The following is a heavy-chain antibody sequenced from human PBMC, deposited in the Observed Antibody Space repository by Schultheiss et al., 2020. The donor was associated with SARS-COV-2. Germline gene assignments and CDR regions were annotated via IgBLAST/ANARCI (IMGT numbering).Heavy chain of an antibody. V-gene: IGHV5-51*01. Sequence: GGSLRLSCKGSGYSFTSYWIGWVRQMPGKGLEWMGIIYPGDSDTRYSPSFQGQVTISADKSISTAYLQWSSLKASDTAMYYCARGGFRLSYSSSWYFPYWGQGTLVTVSS. D-gene: IGHD6-13*01. CDR3: ARGGFRLSYSSSWYFPY. J-gene: IGHJ4*02. CDR2: IYPGDSDT. CDR1: GYSFTSYW.